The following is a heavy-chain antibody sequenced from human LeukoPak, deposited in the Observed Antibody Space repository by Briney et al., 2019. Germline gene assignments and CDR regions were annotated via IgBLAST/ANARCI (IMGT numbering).Heavy chain of an antibody. CDR2: IIPIFGTA. J-gene: IGHJ4*02. CDR3: ARDRDYYYFDY. V-gene: IGHV1-69*01. D-gene: IGHD4/OR15-4a*01. Sequence: ASVKVSCKASGGTFSSYAISWVRQAPGQGLEWMGGIIPIFGTANYAQKFQCRVTITADESTSTAYMELSSLRSEDTAVYYCARDRDYYYFDYWGQGTLVSVSS. CDR1: GGTFSSYA.